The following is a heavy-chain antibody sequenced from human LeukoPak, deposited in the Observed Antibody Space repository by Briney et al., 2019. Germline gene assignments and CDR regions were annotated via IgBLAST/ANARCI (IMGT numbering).Heavy chain of an antibody. CDR3: ARGEGIQLWFGYYYSYGIDV. D-gene: IGHD5-18*01. Sequence: ASVKVSCKASGYTFTSYGISWVRQAPGQGLEWMGWISAYNGNTNYAQKLQGRVTMTTDTSTSTAYMELRSLRSDDTAVYYCARGEGIQLWFGYYYSYGIDVWGQGTTVTVSS. V-gene: IGHV1-18*01. CDR1: GYTFTSYG. J-gene: IGHJ6*02. CDR2: ISAYNGNT.